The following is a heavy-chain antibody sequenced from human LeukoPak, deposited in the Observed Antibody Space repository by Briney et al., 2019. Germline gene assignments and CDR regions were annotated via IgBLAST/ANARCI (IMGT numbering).Heavy chain of an antibody. D-gene: IGHD6-13*01. CDR1: DFAFRNYW. Sequence: GGSLRLSCAASDFAFRNYWMHWVRQPPGKGLLWVSRINSDGNITTYADSVKGRFTISRDNAKNTLFLQMNSLRVEHTAVYYCTRAIQGIADYWGQGTLVTVSS. CDR3: TRAIQGIADY. CDR2: INSDGNIT. J-gene: IGHJ4*02. V-gene: IGHV3-74*01.